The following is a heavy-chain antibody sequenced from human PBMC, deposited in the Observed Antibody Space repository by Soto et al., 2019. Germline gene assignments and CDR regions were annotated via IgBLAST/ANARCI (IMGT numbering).Heavy chain of an antibody. CDR3: ARDLAGIAVAGIDY. V-gene: IGHV3-33*01. Sequence: PGGSLRLSCAASGFTFSSYGMHWVRQAPGKGLEWVAVIWYDGSNKYYADSVKGRFTISRDNSKNTLYLQMNSLRAEDTAVYYCARDLAGIAVAGIDYWGQGTLVTVSS. CDR2: IWYDGSNK. D-gene: IGHD6-19*01. J-gene: IGHJ4*02. CDR1: GFTFSSYG.